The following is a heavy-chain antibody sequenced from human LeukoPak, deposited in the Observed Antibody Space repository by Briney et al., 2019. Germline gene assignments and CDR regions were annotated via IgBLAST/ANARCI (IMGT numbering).Heavy chain of an antibody. J-gene: IGHJ4*02. Sequence: GGSLTLSCAASGFTFSSYGMHWVRQAPGKGLERVAVISYDGSNKYYADPVKGRFTISRDNSKNTLYLQMNSLRAEDTAVYYCAKDGTAMALDYWGQGTLVTVSS. V-gene: IGHV3-30*18. CDR1: GFTFSSYG. CDR3: AKDGTAMALDY. CDR2: ISYDGSNK. D-gene: IGHD5-18*01.